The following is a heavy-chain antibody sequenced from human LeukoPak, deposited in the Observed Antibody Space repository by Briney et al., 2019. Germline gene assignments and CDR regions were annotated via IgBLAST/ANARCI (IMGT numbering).Heavy chain of an antibody. CDR2: IRYDGSNE. CDR1: GFTFNNYG. Sequence: PGGSLRLSCAASGFTFNNYGMHWVRQAPGKGLEWVAFIRYDGSNEYYADSVKGRFTISRDNSKNTLYLQMNSLRAEDTAVYYCAKPTYSNYGLQYQYYFDYWGQGTLVTVSS. J-gene: IGHJ4*02. D-gene: IGHD4-11*01. CDR3: AKPTYSNYGLQYQYYFDY. V-gene: IGHV3-30*02.